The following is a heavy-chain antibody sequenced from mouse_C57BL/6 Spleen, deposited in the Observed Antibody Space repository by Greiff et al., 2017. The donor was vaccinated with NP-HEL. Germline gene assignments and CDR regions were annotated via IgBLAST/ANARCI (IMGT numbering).Heavy chain of an antibody. V-gene: IGHV3-6*01. D-gene: IGHD1-1*01. CDR3: ARDDYGNDFDY. J-gene: IGHJ2*01. CDR1: GYSITSGYY. CDR2: ISYDGSN. Sequence: EVQLQESGPGLVKPSPSLSLPCSVTGYSITSGYYWNWIRQFPGNKLEWMGYISYDGSNNYNPSLKNRISITRDTSKNQFFLKLNSVTTEDTATDYCARDDYGNDFDYWGQGTTLTVAS.